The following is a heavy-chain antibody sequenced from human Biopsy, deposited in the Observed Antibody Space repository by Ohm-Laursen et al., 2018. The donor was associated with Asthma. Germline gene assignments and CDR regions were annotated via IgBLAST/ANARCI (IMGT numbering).Heavy chain of an antibody. J-gene: IGHJ4*02. Sequence: GTLSLTCAVYGGSFSSNYWSWIRQTPGKGLEWLGDTHHSGYTNYNPSLSSRLTLSVDTSKNQFSLRLTSVTAADTAVYYCARRGGLRRYFDYWGQGTLVTVSS. CDR3: ARRGGLRRYFDY. CDR2: THHSGYT. V-gene: IGHV4-34*01. CDR1: GGSFSSNY. D-gene: IGHD4-17*01.